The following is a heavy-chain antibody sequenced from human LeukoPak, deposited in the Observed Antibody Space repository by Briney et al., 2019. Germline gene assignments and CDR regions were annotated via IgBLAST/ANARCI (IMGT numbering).Heavy chain of an antibody. D-gene: IGHD2-15*01. CDR1: GFTFSSYG. Sequence: PGRSLRLSCAASGFTFSSYGMHWVRQAPGKGLEWVAVIWYDGSNKYYADSVKGRFTISRDNSKNTLYLQMNSLRAEDTAVYYCARTQGHCSGGSCYYVYWGQGTLVTVSS. CDR3: ARTQGHCSGGSCYYVY. CDR2: IWYDGSNK. J-gene: IGHJ4*02. V-gene: IGHV3-33*01.